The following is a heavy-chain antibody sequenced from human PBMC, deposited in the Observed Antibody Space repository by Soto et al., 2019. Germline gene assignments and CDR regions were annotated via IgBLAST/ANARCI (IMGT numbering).Heavy chain of an antibody. CDR3: AREPDCSGGSCYYYYYGMDV. J-gene: IGHJ6*02. CDR2: ISSSGGTI. D-gene: IGHD2-15*01. Sequence: LRLSWAASGFTFSDYYMSWIRQAPGKGLEWVSYISSSGGTIYYADSVKGRFTISRDNAKNSLYLQMNSLRAEDTAVYYCAREPDCSGGSCYYYYYGMDVWGQGTTVTVS. CDR1: GFTFSDYY. V-gene: IGHV3-11*01.